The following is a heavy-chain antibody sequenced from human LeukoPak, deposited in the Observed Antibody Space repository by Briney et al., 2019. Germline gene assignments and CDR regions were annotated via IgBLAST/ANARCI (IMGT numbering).Heavy chain of an antibody. V-gene: IGHV3-23*01. CDR2: IIGREGNT. J-gene: IGHJ3*01. CDR3: AKAIHYLYRWDAFDV. CDR1: GFSFRKYF. D-gene: IGHD5-24*01. Sequence: PRGSLRHSCVASGFSFRKYFMSWVRQAPGEGLEWVSSIIGREGNTYAAGSVKDRFTISRESHEDTLDLPIDSLRAEDTAIYYCAKAIHYLYRWDAFDVWGGRTMVIVSS.